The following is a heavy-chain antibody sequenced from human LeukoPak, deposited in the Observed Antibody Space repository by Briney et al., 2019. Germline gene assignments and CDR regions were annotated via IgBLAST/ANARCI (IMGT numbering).Heavy chain of an antibody. V-gene: IGHV4-59*01. CDR3: ARLTFYFDSSGYLNWFDP. Sequence: SETLSLTCTVSGGSISSYYWSWIRQPPGKGLEWIGYIYYSGSTNYNPSLKSRVAISVDTSKTQFSLKLTSVTAADTAVYYCARLTFYFDSSGYLNWFDPWGQGTLVTVSS. D-gene: IGHD3-22*01. CDR1: GGSISSYY. CDR2: IYYSGST. J-gene: IGHJ5*02.